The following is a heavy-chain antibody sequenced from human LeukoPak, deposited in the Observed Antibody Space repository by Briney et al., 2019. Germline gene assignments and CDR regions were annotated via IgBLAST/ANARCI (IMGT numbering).Heavy chain of an antibody. V-gene: IGHV4-38-2*01. J-gene: IGHJ4*02. CDR2: IYHSGST. Sequence: KPSETLSLTCAVSGYSISSGYYWGWIRQPPGKGLEWIGSIYHSGSTYYNPSLKSRVTISVDTSKNQFSLKLSSVTAAGTAVYYCARPGIAVAGGFDYWGQGTLVTVSS. CDR3: ARPGIAVAGGFDY. CDR1: GYSISSGYY. D-gene: IGHD6-19*01.